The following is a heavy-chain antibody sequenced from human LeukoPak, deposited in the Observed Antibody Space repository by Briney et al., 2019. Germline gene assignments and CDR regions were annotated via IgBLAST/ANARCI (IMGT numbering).Heavy chain of an antibody. CDR1: GFTFDDYA. Sequence: GGSLRLSCAASGFTFDDYAMHWVRQAPGKGLEWVSGISWNSGSIGYADSVKGRFTISRDNSKNTLYLQMNSLRAEDTAVYYCAKSAGYYYGSGSYDYWGQGTLVTVSS. CDR3: AKSAGYYYGSGSYDY. V-gene: IGHV3-9*01. D-gene: IGHD3-10*01. J-gene: IGHJ4*02. CDR2: ISWNSGSI.